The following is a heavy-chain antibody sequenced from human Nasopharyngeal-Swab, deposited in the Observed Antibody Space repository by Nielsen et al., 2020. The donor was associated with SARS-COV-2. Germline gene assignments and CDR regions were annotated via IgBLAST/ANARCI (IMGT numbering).Heavy chain of an antibody. D-gene: IGHD5-18*01. CDR3: ARVVPARVTFDY. Sequence: WGSLRLSCSVSGDSISSSGYYWGWVRQPPGKGLEWIGRHYYTGDTYYNPSLRGRVTLSVATSKNQVSLKLTSVTAAATAIYYCARVVPARVTFDYWGQGLLVTVSS. CDR1: GDSISSSGYY. V-gene: IGHV4-39*07. CDR2: HYYTGDT. J-gene: IGHJ4*02.